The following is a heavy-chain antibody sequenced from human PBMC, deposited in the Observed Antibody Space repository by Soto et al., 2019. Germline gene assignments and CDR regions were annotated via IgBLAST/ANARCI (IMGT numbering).Heavy chain of an antibody. CDR1: GVTFSRYA. CDR3: AKETGYSYGFQPNALDV. V-gene: IGHV3-23*01. CDR2: ISSRGDRT. J-gene: IGHJ6*02. Sequence: GGFLRLSCAGSGVTFSRYAMNWVRQSPGKGLEWVSIISSRGDRTSYAESVKGRFTISRDDSKNTLFLHMNSLGAEDTAVYYCAKETGYSYGFQPNALDVWGQGTTVTVSS. D-gene: IGHD5-18*01.